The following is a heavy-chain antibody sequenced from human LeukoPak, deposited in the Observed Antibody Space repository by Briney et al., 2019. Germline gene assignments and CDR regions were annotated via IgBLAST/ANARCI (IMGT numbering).Heavy chain of an antibody. D-gene: IGHD3-10*01. V-gene: IGHV4-59*01. Sequence: SETLSLTCTVSGGSINSYYWSWIRQPPGKGLEWIGYIHYSGSTNYNPSLKGRVTMSVDTSKNQFSLNLSSVTAADTAVYYCARGSVSYYFDYWGQGTLVTVSS. CDR1: GGSINSYY. CDR2: IHYSGST. CDR3: ARGSVSYYFDY. J-gene: IGHJ4*02.